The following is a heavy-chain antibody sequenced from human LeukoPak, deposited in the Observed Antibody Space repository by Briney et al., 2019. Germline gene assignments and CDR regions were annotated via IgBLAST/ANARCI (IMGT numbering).Heavy chain of an antibody. CDR3: SSFVGATTGDNDY. CDR2: INSDGSST. D-gene: IGHD1-26*01. Sequence: GGSLRLSCAASGFTFSSYWMHWVRQAPGKGLVWVSRINSDGSSTSYADSVKGRFTISRDNAKNTLYLQMNSLRAEDTAVYYCSSFVGATTGDNDYWGQGTLVTVSS. J-gene: IGHJ4*02. V-gene: IGHV3-74*01. CDR1: GFTFSSYW.